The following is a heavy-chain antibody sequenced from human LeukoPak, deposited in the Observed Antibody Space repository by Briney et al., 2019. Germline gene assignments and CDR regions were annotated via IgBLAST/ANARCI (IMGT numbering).Heavy chain of an antibody. V-gene: IGHV3-23*01. CDR3: AKGVGYGDYEGGFDP. CDR2: ISGSGGST. D-gene: IGHD4-17*01. Sequence: PGGSLRLSCAASGFTFSSYAMSWVRQAPGKGLEWVSAISGSGGSTYYADSVKGRFTISRDNSKSTLYLQMNSLRPEDTAVYYRAKGVGYGDYEGGFDPWGQGTLVTVSS. CDR1: GFTFSSYA. J-gene: IGHJ5*02.